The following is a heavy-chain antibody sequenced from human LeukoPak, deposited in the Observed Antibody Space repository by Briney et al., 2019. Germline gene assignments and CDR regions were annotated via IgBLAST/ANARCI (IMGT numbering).Heavy chain of an antibody. V-gene: IGHV4-30-4*01. J-gene: IGHJ4*02. CDR3: ARLPKDSSRFCSDGRCWVY. CDR2: IYYSGST. Sequence: SETLSLTCTVSGGSISSGDYYWSWIRQPPGKGLEWIGYIYYSGSTYYNPSLKSRVTISVDTSKNQFSLKLSSVTAADTAVYYSARLPKDSSRFCSDGRCWVYWSQGTLVTVSS. D-gene: IGHD2-15*01. CDR1: GGSISSGDYY.